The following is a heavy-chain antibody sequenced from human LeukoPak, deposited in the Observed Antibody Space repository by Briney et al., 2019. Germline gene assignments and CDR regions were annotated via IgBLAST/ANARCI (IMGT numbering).Heavy chain of an antibody. CDR2: ISSNGGST. CDR1: GFTFSSYA. D-gene: IGHD5-18*01. Sequence: GGSLRLSFAASGFTFSSYAMHWVRQAPGKGLEYVSAISSNGGSTYYANSVKGRFTISRDNSKNTLYLQMGSLRAEDMAVYYCARDPRPLQLWFYMDVWGKGTTVTVSS. V-gene: IGHV3-64*01. CDR3: ARDPRPLQLWFYMDV. J-gene: IGHJ6*03.